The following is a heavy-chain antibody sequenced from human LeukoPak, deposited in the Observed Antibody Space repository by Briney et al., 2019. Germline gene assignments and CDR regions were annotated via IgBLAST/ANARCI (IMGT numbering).Heavy chain of an antibody. CDR1: GFIFNNYA. J-gene: IGHJ4*02. D-gene: IGHD6-19*01. CDR2: ISWNSGSI. Sequence: GGSLRLSCAGSGFIFNNYAMHWVRQPPGKGLEWVAGISWNSGSIDYADSVKGRFTISRDNAKNSLYLQMNSLRVEDTAFYYCAKDNRRHYTSGPNPDSLHWGQGALVTVSP. CDR3: AKDNRRHYTSGPNPDSLH. V-gene: IGHV3-9*01.